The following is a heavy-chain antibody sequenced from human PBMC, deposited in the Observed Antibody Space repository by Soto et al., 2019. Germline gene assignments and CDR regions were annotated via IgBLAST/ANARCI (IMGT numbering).Heavy chain of an antibody. D-gene: IGHD6-25*01. J-gene: IGHJ6*02. CDR2: ISSSSSYI. CDR1: GFTFSSYS. CDR3: ARMGSQRYYYYGMDV. V-gene: IGHV3-21*01. Sequence: EVQLVESGGGLVKPGGSLRLSCAASGFTFSSYSMNWVRQAPGKGLEWVSSISSSSSYIYYADSVKGRFTISRDNAKNSLYLXMXXXXAEDXAVYYCARMGSQRYYYYGMDVWGQGTTVTVSS.